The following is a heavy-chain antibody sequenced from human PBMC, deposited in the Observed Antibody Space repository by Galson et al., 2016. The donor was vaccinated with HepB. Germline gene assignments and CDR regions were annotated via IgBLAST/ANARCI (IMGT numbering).Heavy chain of an antibody. V-gene: IGHV3-23*01. CDR3: AREGSGHLDLDS. Sequence: SLRLSCAASGLTFSSHAFNWVRQAPGKGLEWVSSISGIDGRPYYTESVKGRFTISRDDSKSTLYLQMNSLRAEDTALYYCAREGSGHLDLDSWGQGTLVTVSS. CDR2: ISGIDGRP. J-gene: IGHJ4*02. CDR1: GLTFSSHA.